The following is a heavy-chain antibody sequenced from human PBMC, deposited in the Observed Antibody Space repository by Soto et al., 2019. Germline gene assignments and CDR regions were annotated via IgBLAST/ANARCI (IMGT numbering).Heavy chain of an antibody. Sequence: EVQLLESGGGLVQPGGSVRLSCGASGFTFRDYAMSWVRQAPGKGLEWVAAISGNGAETTYADSVRGRFTISRDNSKDTLYLQMNSLRADDTAVYYCGKERLGRGWFVCSYWGQGILDTGSS. V-gene: IGHV3-23*01. J-gene: IGHJ4*02. CDR2: ISGNGAET. CDR3: GKERLGRGWFVCSY. CDR1: GFTFRDYA. D-gene: IGHD6-19*01.